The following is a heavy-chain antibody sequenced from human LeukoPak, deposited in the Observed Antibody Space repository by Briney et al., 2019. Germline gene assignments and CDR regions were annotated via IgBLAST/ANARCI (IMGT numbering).Heavy chain of an antibody. CDR3: ARDKGEYYDSSGYLDY. Sequence: SETLSLTCTVSGGAISSYYWSWIRQPPGKGLEWIGYIYYSGNTNYNPSLKSRVTISVDTSKNQFSLKLSSVTAADTAMYYCARDKGEYYDSSGYLDYWGQGTLVTVSS. V-gene: IGHV4-59*01. CDR2: IYYSGNT. J-gene: IGHJ4*02. CDR1: GGAISSYY. D-gene: IGHD3-22*01.